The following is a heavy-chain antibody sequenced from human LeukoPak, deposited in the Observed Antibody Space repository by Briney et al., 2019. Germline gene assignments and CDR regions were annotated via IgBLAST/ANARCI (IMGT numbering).Heavy chain of an antibody. J-gene: IGHJ4*02. CDR2: IYYSGST. CDR1: GGSISSGAYY. D-gene: IGHD6-19*01. CDR3: ARLSGGTQWLAPFDY. V-gene: IGHV4-39*01. Sequence: SETLSLTCTVSGGSISSGAYYWGWIRQPPGKGLEWIGAIYYSGSTYYNPSLKSRVTISVDTSKNQFSLKLSSVTAADTAVYYCARLSGGTQWLAPFDYWGQGTLVTVSS.